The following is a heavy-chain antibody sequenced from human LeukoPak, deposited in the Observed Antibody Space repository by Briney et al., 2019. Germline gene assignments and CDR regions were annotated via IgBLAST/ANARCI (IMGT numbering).Heavy chain of an antibody. J-gene: IGHJ4*02. CDR2: LYSDDTT. D-gene: IGHD1-26*01. CDR3: ARGGGYYAIDY. CDR1: GFIVNSNY. V-gene: IGHV3-53*01. Sequence: PGGSLRLSCAASGFIVNSNYMNWVRQAPGKGLEWVSVLYSDDTTYYADSVKGRFTISRDNSKNTLHLQMNNLRAEDTAVYYCARGGGYYAIDYWGQGTLVTVSS.